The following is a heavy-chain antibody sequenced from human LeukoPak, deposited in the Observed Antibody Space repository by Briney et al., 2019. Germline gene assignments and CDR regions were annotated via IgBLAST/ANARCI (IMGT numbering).Heavy chain of an antibody. J-gene: IGHJ4*02. D-gene: IGHD6-19*01. CDR2: ISAYNGNT. V-gene: IGHV1-18*01. CDR1: GYTFTSYG. CDR3: ARDFSSGWSGADY. Sequence: GASVKVSCKASGYTFTSYGISWVRQAPGQGLEWMGWISAYNGNTNYAQKLQGRVTMTRDTSTSTVYMELSSLRSEDTAVYYCARDFSSGWSGADYWGQGTLVTVSS.